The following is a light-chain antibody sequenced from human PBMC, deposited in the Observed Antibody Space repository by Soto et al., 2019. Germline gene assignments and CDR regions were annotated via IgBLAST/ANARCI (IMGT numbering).Light chain of an antibody. CDR2: DAS. Sequence: DIQMTQSPSSLSASVGDRVTITCQASHDLSNYLNWYQQKLGKAPKLLIYDASNLEPGVPSRFSGSGSGTKFIFTISSLQPEDIATYYCQQYDTLSFTFGPGTKVDL. V-gene: IGKV1-33*01. CDR3: QQYDTLSFT. CDR1: HDLSNY. J-gene: IGKJ3*01.